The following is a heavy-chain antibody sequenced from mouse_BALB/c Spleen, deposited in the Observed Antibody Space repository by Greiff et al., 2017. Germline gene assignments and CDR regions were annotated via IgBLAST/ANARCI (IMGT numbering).Heavy chain of an antibody. V-gene: IGHV1-7*01. CDR1: GYTFTSYW. J-gene: IGHJ2*01. CDR2: INPSTGYT. CDR3: ASSSMVTTFDY. D-gene: IGHD2-10*02. Sequence: QVQLKQSGAELAKPGASVKMSCKASGYTFTSYWMHWVKQRPGQGLEWIGYINPSTGYTEYNQKFKDKATLTADKSSSTAYMQLSSLTSEDSAVYYCASSSMVTTFDYWGQGTTLTVSS.